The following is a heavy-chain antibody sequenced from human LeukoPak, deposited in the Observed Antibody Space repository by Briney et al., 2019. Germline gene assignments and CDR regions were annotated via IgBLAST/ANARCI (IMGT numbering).Heavy chain of an antibody. J-gene: IGHJ4*02. CDR1: GLTVSSNH. Sequence: GGSLRLSCAASGLTVSSNHMNWVRQAPGKGLEWVSVIYGGGSTYYAASVKGRFTISRHSYKNTLYLQMNSLRAVYKTVYYGARVQLWQIDYWGQGTLVTVSS. CDR2: IYGGGST. D-gene: IGHD5-18*01. CDR3: ARVQLWQIDY. V-gene: IGHV3-53*04.